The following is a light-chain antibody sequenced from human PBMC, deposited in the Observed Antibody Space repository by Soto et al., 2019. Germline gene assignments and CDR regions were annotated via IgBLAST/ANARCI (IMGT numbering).Light chain of an antibody. V-gene: IGKV1-17*01. J-gene: IGKJ1*01. CDR1: QGIRND. CDR3: QKYEPFSGK. CDR2: ATS. Sequence: IPITRSAAALCGSGGAPYTNKYRASQGIRNDLGWYQQKPGKAPNLLIYATSSLQGGVPSRFSGSGSGTIFTLTIARVQPDDFATYYCQKYEPFSGKFGPGTKVDIK.